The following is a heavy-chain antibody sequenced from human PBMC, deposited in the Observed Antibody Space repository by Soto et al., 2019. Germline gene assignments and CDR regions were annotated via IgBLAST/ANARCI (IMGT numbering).Heavy chain of an antibody. CDR1: EFSLSTSGVG. V-gene: IGHV2-5*02. CDR3: AHPAGKGEVGPFDY. CDR2: IYWDDDK. Sequence: SGPTLVNPTQTLTLTCTFSEFSLSTSGVGVGWIRQPPGKALEWLALIYWDDDKRYSPSLKIRLTITKDTAKTQVVLTMTDMDPVDTATYYCAHPAGKGEVGPFDYWGQGTLVTVSS. D-gene: IGHD3-16*01. J-gene: IGHJ4*02.